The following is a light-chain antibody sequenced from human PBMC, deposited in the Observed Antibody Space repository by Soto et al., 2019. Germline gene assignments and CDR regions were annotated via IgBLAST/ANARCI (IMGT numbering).Light chain of an antibody. CDR1: QSVSSSY. CDR2: GAS. J-gene: IGKJ4*01. CDR3: QQYGTSALT. Sequence: EIVLTQSPGTLSLSPGERANLSCRASQSVSSSYLAWYQQKPGQAPRLLIYGASSRANGTPDRFSGSGFGTDFTLTISRLEPEDFAVYYCQQYGTSALTFGGGTKGDIK. V-gene: IGKV3-20*01.